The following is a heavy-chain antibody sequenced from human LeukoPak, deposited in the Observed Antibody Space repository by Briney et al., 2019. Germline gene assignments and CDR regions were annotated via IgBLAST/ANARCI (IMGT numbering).Heavy chain of an antibody. J-gene: IGHJ4*02. Sequence: SETLSLTCTVSGGSSNNYYWSWIRQPPGKGLEWIAYIYYSGSTNCNPSLKSRVTISIDTSKNQFSLKLSSVTAADTAVYYCARGPTRYYFDYWGQGTPVTVSS. CDR3: ARGPTRYYFDY. V-gene: IGHV4-59*01. CDR1: GGSSNNYY. CDR2: IYYSGST. D-gene: IGHD3-9*01.